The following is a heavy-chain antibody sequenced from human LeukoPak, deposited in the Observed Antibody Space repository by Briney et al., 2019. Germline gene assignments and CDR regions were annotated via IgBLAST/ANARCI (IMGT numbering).Heavy chain of an antibody. CDR2: IIYSGNT. Sequence: SETLSLTCTVSGDSITNYYWTWIRQPPGKGLEYIGYIIYSGNTNYSPSLKSRVTISIDTSKDQFSLKLTSVTAADTAVYYCARQDYCSSTSCYTGNDAFDIWGQGTMVTVSS. D-gene: IGHD2-2*02. CDR3: ARQDYCSSTSCYTGNDAFDI. J-gene: IGHJ3*02. CDR1: GDSITNYY. V-gene: IGHV4-59*08.